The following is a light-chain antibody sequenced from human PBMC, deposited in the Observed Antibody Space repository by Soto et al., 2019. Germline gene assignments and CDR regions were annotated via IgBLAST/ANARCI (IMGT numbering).Light chain of an antibody. CDR1: SSDVGGYNY. Sequence: QSALTRPPSASGSPGQSVTISCTGTSSDVGGYNYVSWYQQHPGKAPKFIIYEVNKRPSGVPDRFSGSKSGNTASLTVSGLQAEDEADYYCSSYVGSNNFYVFGTGTKVTVL. V-gene: IGLV2-8*01. CDR2: EVN. J-gene: IGLJ1*01. CDR3: SSYVGSNNFYV.